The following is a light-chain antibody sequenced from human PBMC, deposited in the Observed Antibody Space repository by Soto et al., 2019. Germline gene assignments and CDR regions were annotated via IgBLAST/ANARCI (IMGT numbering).Light chain of an antibody. V-gene: IGKV3-11*01. Sequence: EIVLTRSPATLSLSPGERATLSCRASQSVSSYLAWYQHKPGQAPRLLIYDASNRATGIPARFSGSGSGTDFTLTISSLEPEDFAVYYCQQRSKWPPTFGQGTKVEVK. J-gene: IGKJ1*01. CDR1: QSVSSY. CDR2: DAS. CDR3: QQRSKWPPT.